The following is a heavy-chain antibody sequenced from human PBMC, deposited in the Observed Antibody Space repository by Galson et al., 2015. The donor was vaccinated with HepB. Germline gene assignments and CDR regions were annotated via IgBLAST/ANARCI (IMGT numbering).Heavy chain of an antibody. Sequence: TLSLTCTVSGGSISSGDYYWSWIRQPPGKGLEWIGYIYYSGSTYYNPSLKSRVTISVDTSKNQFSLKLSSVTAADTAVYYCARARYRCSSTSCYESNWFDPWGQGTLVTVSS. CDR3: ARARYRCSSTSCYESNWFDP. J-gene: IGHJ5*02. V-gene: IGHV4-30-4*01. CDR2: IYYSGST. D-gene: IGHD2-2*01. CDR1: GGSISSGDYY.